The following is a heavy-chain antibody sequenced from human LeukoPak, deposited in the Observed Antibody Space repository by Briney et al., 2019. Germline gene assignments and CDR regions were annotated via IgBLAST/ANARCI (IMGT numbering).Heavy chain of an antibody. V-gene: IGHV3-74*01. J-gene: IGHJ4*02. CDR1: GFTFSSYG. D-gene: IGHD6-6*01. Sequence: GGSLRLSCAASGFTFSSYGMHWVRQAPGKGLVWVSRINSDGSSTTYADSVKGRFTISRDNAKNTLYLQMNSLRAEDTAVYYCARDRQYSRCDYWGQGTLVTVSS. CDR2: INSDGSST. CDR3: ARDRQYSRCDY.